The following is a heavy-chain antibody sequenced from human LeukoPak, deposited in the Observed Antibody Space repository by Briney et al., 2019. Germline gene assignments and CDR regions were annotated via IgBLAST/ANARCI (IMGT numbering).Heavy chain of an antibody. CDR3: ARAGGADRYYFDY. J-gene: IGHJ4*02. V-gene: IGHV4-39*07. CDR2: FYYSGST. Sequence: SETLSLTCTVSGGSISSSSHYWGWIRQPLGKGLEWIGSFYYSGSTYYNPSLKSRVTISVDTSKNQFSLKLSSVTAADTAVYYCARAGGADRYYFDYWGQGTLVTVSS. D-gene: IGHD3-16*01. CDR1: GGSISSSSHY.